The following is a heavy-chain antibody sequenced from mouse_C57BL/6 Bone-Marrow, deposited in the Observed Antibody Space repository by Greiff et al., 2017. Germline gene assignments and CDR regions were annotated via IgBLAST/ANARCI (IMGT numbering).Heavy chain of an antibody. CDR3: ARLCRYWYFHV. Sequence: RPGQGLEWIGDIYPGSGSTNYNEKFKSKATLTVATSSSTAYMQLSSLTSEDSAVYYCARLCRYWYFHVCGTGTAVTVSS. CDR2: IYPGSGST. J-gene: IGHJ1*03. V-gene: IGHV1-55*01. D-gene: IGHD6-1*01.